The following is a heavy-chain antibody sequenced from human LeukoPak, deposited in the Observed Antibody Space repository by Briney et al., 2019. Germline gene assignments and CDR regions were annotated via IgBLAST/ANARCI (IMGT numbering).Heavy chain of an antibody. D-gene: IGHD4-17*01. Sequence: ASVKVSCKASGGTFSSYAISWARQAPGQGLEWMGGIIPIFGTANYAQKFQGRVTITADESTSTAYMELSSLRSEDTAVYYCARGGDYGDYGVYYWGQGTLVTVSS. J-gene: IGHJ4*02. CDR3: ARGGDYGDYGVYY. CDR1: GGTFSSYA. V-gene: IGHV1-69*13. CDR2: IIPIFGTA.